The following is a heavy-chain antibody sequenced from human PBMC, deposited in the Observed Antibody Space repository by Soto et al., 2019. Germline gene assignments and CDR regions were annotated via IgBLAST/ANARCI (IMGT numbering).Heavy chain of an antibody. CDR1: GFTFSHYG. CDR2: ISYDGTNK. CDR3: ARYSGKYQGPIDY. Sequence: QVQLVESGGGVVQPGRSLRLSCAASGFTFSHYGIHWVRQAPGKGLEWLAVISYDGTNKHYADSVKGRFTVSRDNSKNPRYLQMNSLRAEDTAVYFCARYSGKYQGPIDYWGQGTLVTVSS. J-gene: IGHJ4*02. V-gene: IGHV3-30*03. D-gene: IGHD1-26*01.